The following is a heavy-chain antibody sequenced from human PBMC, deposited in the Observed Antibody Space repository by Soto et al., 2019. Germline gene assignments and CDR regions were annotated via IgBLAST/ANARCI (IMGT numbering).Heavy chain of an antibody. CDR2: IKSKTDGGTT. J-gene: IGHJ4*02. CDR3: TTYLYSSGWYRSDY. CDR1: GLTFSNAL. D-gene: IGHD6-19*01. Sequence: KPGESLRLSSRASGLTFSNALTKAVRQAPGKGLEWVGRIKSKTDGGTTDYAAPVKGRFTISRDDSKNTLYLQMNSLKTEDTAVYYCTTYLYSSGWYRSDYWGQGT. V-gene: IGHV3-15*07.